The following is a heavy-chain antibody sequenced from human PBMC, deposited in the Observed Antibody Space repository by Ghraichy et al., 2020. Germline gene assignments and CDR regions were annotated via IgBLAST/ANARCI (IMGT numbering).Heavy chain of an antibody. CDR2: ISSSSSTI. V-gene: IGHV3-48*02. CDR3: ARAGYCSSTSCHYYYYGMDV. CDR1: GFTFSSYS. Sequence: GESLNISCAASGFTFSSYSMNWVRQAPGKGLEWVSYISSSSSTIYYADSVKGRFTISRDNAKNSLYLQMNSLRDEDTAVYYCARAGYCSSTSCHYYYYGMDVWGQGTPVTVSS. D-gene: IGHD2-2*01. J-gene: IGHJ6*02.